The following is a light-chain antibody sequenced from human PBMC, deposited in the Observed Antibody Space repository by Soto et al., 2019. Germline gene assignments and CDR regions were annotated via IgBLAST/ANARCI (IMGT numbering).Light chain of an antibody. CDR3: QQGASFPRT. V-gene: IGKV1-27*01. CDR1: QTISSW. CDR2: AAS. J-gene: IGKJ4*01. Sequence: DIQMTQSPSTLSGSVGDRVTITCRASQTISSWLAWYQQKPGKVPKLLIYAASTLQSGVPSRFSGSGSGTDFTLTISSLQPEDVATYYCQQGASFPRTFGGGTKVDIK.